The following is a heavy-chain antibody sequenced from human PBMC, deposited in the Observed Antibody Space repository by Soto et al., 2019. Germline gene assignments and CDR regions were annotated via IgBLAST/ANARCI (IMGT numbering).Heavy chain of an antibody. CDR2: IRSKAYGGTT. CDR1: GFTFGDYA. CDR3: TTGPESGYYNGAYYYYYGMDV. J-gene: IGHJ6*02. Sequence: SLRLSCTASGFTFGDYAMSWVRQAPGKGLEWVGFIRSKAYGGTTEYAASVKGRFTISRDDSKSIAYLQMNSLKTEDTAVYYCTTGPESGYYNGAYYYYYGMDVWGQGTTVTVSS. D-gene: IGHD3-3*01. V-gene: IGHV3-49*04.